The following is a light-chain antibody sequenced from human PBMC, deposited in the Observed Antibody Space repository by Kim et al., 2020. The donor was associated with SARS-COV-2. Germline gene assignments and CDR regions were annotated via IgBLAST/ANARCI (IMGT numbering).Light chain of an antibody. Sequence: STRSASVGDRVIITCRASQSNSMCLAWYQQKPGKAPNLLISKASSLQSGVPSRFSGSGSGTEFTLTISSLQPDDFGTYYCQQYDNYFGQGTKLEI. J-gene: IGKJ2*01. CDR1: QSNSMC. CDR3: QQYDNY. V-gene: IGKV1-5*03. CDR2: KAS.